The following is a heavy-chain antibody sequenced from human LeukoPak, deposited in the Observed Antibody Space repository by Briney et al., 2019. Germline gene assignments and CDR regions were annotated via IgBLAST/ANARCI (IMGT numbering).Heavy chain of an antibody. CDR2: INHSGST. Sequence: SETLSLTCAVYGGSFSGYYWSWIRQPPGKGLEWIGEINHSGSTNYNPSLKSRVTISVDTSKNQFSLKLSSVTAADTAVYYCARTTMVRGLTSWHYYYMDVWGKGTTVTVSS. CDR3: ARTTMVRGLTSWHYYYMDV. J-gene: IGHJ6*03. CDR1: GGSFSGYY. V-gene: IGHV4-34*01. D-gene: IGHD3-10*01.